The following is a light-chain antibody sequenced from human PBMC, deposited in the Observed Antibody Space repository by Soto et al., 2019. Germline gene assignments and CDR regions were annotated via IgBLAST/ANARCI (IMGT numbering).Light chain of an antibody. CDR3: QLYGSSPPYI. CDR2: TAS. J-gene: IGKJ2*01. Sequence: EIVLTQSPGTVSLAPGEIATLSCRAIQSVSSSSLAWYQQRPGQAPRLLIFTASSRATGTPDRFSGSGSGTDFTLTISRLEPEDFAVYYCQLYGSSPPYIFGPGTKVDIK. V-gene: IGKV3-20*01. CDR1: QSVSSSS.